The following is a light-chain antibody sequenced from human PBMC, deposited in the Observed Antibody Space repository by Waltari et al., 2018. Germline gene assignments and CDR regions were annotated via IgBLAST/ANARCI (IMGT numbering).Light chain of an antibody. CDR2: VNSDGSH. CDR3: QTGGHGTWV. J-gene: IGLJ3*02. CDR1: SGHSTNV. V-gene: IGLV4-69*01. Sequence: QLVLTQSPSASASLGASVKLTCTLSSGHSTNVIAWLQKRPEKGPRYLMKVNSDGSHNKGDAVPVRFSGSSSGAERYLTISSLQSEDEADYYCQTGGHGTWVFGGGTKLTVL.